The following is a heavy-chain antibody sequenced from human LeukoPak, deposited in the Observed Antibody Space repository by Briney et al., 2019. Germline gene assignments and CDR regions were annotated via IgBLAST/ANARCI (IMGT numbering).Heavy chain of an antibody. J-gene: IGHJ5*02. CDR3: ARDQSSVAGTTYNWFDP. D-gene: IGHD6-19*01. V-gene: IGHV3-21*01. Sequence: GGSLRLSCAASGFTFSSYSMNWIRQAPGKGLEWVSSISGSSSYIYYADSVKGRFTIFRDNAKNSLYLQMNSLRAEDTAVYYCARDQSSVAGTTYNWFDPWGQGTLVTVSS. CDR1: GFTFSSYS. CDR2: ISGSSSYI.